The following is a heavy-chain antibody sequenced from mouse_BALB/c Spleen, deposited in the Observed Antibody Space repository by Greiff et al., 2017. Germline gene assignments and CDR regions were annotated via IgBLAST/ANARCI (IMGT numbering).Heavy chain of an antibody. CDR2: ISSGGGST. D-gene: IGHD3-3*01. CDR3: ARHRGAYYYAMDY. J-gene: IGHJ4*01. V-gene: IGHV5-12-1*01. CDR1: GFAFSSYD. Sequence: EVMLVESGGGLVKPGGSLKLSCAASGFAFSSYDMSWVRQTPEKRLEWVAYISSGGGSTYYPDTVKGRFTISRDNAKNTLYLQMSSLKSEDTAMYYCARHRGAYYYAMDYWGQGTSVTVSS.